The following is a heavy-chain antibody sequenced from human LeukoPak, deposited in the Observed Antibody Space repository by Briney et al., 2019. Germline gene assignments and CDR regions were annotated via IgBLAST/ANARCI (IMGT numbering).Heavy chain of an antibody. Sequence: GGSLRLSCAASGFTFTNYWMTWVRQAPGKGLEWVADIKQDGSVKYYVDSVKGRFTISRDNAKNSLYLQMNSLRAEDTAVYNCARIGYSSSSLDFWGRGTLVTVSS. V-gene: IGHV3-7*03. CDR1: GFTFTNYW. CDR2: IKQDGSVK. CDR3: ARIGYSSSSLDF. J-gene: IGHJ4*02. D-gene: IGHD6-6*01.